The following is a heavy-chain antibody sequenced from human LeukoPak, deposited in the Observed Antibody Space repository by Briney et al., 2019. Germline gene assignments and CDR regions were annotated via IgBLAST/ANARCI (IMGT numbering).Heavy chain of an antibody. CDR1: GFTFSSYW. CDR2: INSDGSST. V-gene: IGHV3-74*01. Sequence: GGSLRLSCAASGFTFSSYWMHWVRQAPGKGLVWVSRINSDGSSTSYADSVKGRFTISRDNAKNTLYLQMNSLRAEDTAVYYCARSEALRYFDWPGPYDYWGQGTLVTVSS. CDR3: ARSEALRYFDWPGPYDY. J-gene: IGHJ4*02. D-gene: IGHD3-9*01.